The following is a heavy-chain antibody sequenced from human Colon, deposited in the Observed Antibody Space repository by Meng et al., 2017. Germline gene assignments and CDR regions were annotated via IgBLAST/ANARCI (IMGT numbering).Heavy chain of an antibody. V-gene: IGHV4-31*03. Sequence: QVQLQESGPGLWQPSQNLSLTCNVSGDSITSGGYYWSWIRQSPGKGLEWIGYIDHSGTTYDNPSLKTRLTMSVDTSKNQFSLKLTSVTAADTAVYYCARVVSLVVKGNWFDSWGQGTLVTVSS. D-gene: IGHD2-15*01. J-gene: IGHJ5*01. CDR2: IDHSGTT. CDR1: GDSITSGGYY. CDR3: ARVVSLVVKGNWFDS.